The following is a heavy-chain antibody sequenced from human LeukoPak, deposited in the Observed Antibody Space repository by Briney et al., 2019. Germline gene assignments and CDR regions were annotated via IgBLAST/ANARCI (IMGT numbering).Heavy chain of an antibody. D-gene: IGHD2-15*01. CDR1: GFTFTSYA. V-gene: IGHV3-23*01. Sequence: PGASLRLSCAASGFTFTSYAMSWVPQAPGKGLEWVSAISGIGGSPYYADSVKGRFTISRDNSKNTLYLQMNSLRAEDTAVYYCAKNEGSIVVVVAASFDYWGQGTLVTVSS. CDR3: AKNEGSIVVVVAASFDY. CDR2: ISGIGGSP. J-gene: IGHJ4*02.